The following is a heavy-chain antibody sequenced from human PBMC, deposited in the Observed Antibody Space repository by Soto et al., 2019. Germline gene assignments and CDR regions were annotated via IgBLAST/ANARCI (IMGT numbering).Heavy chain of an antibody. CDR3: ARGVGAVAGPLIYYYYYGIDV. Sequence: PSETLSLTCAVYGGSFSGYYWSWIRQPPGKGLEWIGEINHSGSTNYNPSLKSRVTISVDTSKNQFSLKLSSVTAADTAVYYCARGVGAVAGPLIYYYYYGIDVWGQGTTVTVSS. J-gene: IGHJ6*02. CDR1: GGSFSGYY. CDR2: INHSGST. D-gene: IGHD6-19*01. V-gene: IGHV4-34*01.